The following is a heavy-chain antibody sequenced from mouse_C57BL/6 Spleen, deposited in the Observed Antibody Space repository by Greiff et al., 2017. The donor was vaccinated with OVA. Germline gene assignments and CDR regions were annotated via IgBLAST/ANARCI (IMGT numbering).Heavy chain of an antibody. CDR1: GFSLTSYG. D-gene: IGHD2-3*01. J-gene: IGHJ4*01. V-gene: IGHV2-5*01. Sequence: VQLQQSGPGLVQPSQSLSITCTVSGFSLTSYGVHWVRQSPGTGLEWLGVIWRGGSTDYNAAFMSRLSITKDNSKSQVFFKMNSLQADDTAIYYCAKNEIYDGYYGKYYAMDYWGQGTSVTVSS. CDR2: IWRGGST. CDR3: AKNEIYDGYYGKYYAMDY.